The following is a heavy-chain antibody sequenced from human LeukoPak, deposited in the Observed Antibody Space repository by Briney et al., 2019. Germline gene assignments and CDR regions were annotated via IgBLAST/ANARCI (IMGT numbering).Heavy chain of an antibody. D-gene: IGHD5-24*01. Sequence: GGSLRLSCAASGFTFSSYWMNWARQAPGKGLEWVASINHNGNVNCYVDSVKGRFTISRDNAKNSLYLQMNSLRVEDTAVYYCAKEGRSLQTYWGQGTLVTVSS. J-gene: IGHJ4*02. CDR1: GFTFSSYW. CDR2: INHNGNVN. V-gene: IGHV3-7*03. CDR3: AKEGRSLQTY.